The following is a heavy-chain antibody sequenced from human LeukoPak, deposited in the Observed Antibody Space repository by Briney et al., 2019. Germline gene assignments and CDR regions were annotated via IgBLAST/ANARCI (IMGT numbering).Heavy chain of an antibody. J-gene: IGHJ4*02. CDR3: ARDPSSGWYFDY. V-gene: IGHV3-21*01. CDR1: GFTFSSYS. D-gene: IGHD6-19*01. CDR2: ISSSSSYI. Sequence: GGSLRLSCAASGFTFSSYSMNWVRQAPGKGLEWVSSISSSSSYIYYADSVKGRFTISRDNAKDSLYLQMSSLRAEDTAVYYCARDPSSGWYFDYWGQGTLVTVSS.